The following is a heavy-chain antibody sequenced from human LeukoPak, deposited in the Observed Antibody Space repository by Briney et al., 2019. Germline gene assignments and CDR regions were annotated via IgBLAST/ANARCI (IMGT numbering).Heavy chain of an antibody. CDR1: GGSISSGGYY. V-gene: IGHV4-31*03. Sequence: PSETLSLTCTVSGGSISSGGYYWSWIRQHRGKGLEWIGYIYYSGSTYYNPSLKSRVTISVDTSKNQFSLKLSSVTAADTAVYYCARGRGTVEDIVVVVADHFDYWGQGTLVTVSS. CDR2: IYYSGST. J-gene: IGHJ4*02. D-gene: IGHD2-15*01. CDR3: ARGRGTVEDIVVVVADHFDY.